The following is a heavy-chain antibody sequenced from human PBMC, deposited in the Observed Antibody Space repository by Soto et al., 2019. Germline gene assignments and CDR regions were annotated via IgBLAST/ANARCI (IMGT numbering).Heavy chain of an antibody. CDR2: ISYSGST. D-gene: IGHD2-2*01. V-gene: IGHV4-59*01. CDR3: ARVQRRHSYAPDH. CDR1: GGSISSYD. Sequence: SETLSLTCTVSGGSISSYDWSWIRQPPGKGLEWIGYISYSGSTNYNPSLKSRVTISVDTSKNQFSLKLSSVTAADTAVYYCARVQRRHSYAPDHWDPGTLLSVSS. J-gene: IGHJ4*02.